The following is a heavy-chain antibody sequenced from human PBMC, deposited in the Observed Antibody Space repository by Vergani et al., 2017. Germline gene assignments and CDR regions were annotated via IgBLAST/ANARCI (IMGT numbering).Heavy chain of an antibody. CDR3: ARAFSGNYFDY. J-gene: IGHJ4*02. CDR1: GFTFTSSA. D-gene: IGHD2/OR15-2a*01. CDR2: IIPILGIA. V-gene: IGHV1-69*09. Sequence: QLVQSGPEVKKHGTSVKVSCQASGFTFTSSAMQWVRQAPGQGLEWMGRIIPILGIANYAQKFQGRVTITADKSTSTAYMELSSLRSEDTAVYYCARAFSGNYFDYWGQGTLVTVSS.